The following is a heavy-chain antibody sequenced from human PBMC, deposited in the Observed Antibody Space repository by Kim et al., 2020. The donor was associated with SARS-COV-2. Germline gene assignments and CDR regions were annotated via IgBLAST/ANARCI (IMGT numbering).Heavy chain of an antibody. V-gene: IGHV3-53*04. CDR3: ASANDILTGYYGAYYYYG. J-gene: IGHJ6*01. D-gene: IGHD3-9*01. Sequence: GGSLRLSCAASGFTFSSHYMSWVRQAPGKGLEWVSVIYSGGSTYYADSAKGRFTISRHNSKNTLYLQMNSLRAADTAVYYCASANDILTGYYGAYYYYG. CDR1: GFTFSSHY. CDR2: IYSGGST.